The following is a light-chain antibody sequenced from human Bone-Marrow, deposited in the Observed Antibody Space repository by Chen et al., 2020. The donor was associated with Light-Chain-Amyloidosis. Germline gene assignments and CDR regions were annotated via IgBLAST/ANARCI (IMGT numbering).Light chain of an antibody. CDR1: DFPTKY. Sequence: SYELTQPPSVSASPGQPARITCSGDDFPTKYAYWYQQKPGQAPALVIHRDTGRPSGISERFSGSSSLTTATLTISGVQAEDEADYHGQSADSSGTYAVVFGGGTNLTVL. V-gene: IGLV3-25*03. J-gene: IGLJ2*01. CDR2: RDT. CDR3: QSADSSGTYAVV.